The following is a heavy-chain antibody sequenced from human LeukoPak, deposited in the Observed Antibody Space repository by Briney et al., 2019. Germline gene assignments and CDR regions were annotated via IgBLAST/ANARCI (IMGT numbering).Heavy chain of an antibody. J-gene: IGHJ6*03. Sequence: KVSCKASGGTFSSYAISWVRQAPGQGLEWMGGIIPIFGTANYAQKFQGRVTITADESTSTAYMELSSLRSEDTAVYYCARGGSSWGRGSGYYYYMDVWGKGTTVTISS. V-gene: IGHV1-69*01. CDR3: ARGGSSWGRGSGYYYYMDV. D-gene: IGHD6-13*01. CDR1: GGTFSSYA. CDR2: IIPIFGTA.